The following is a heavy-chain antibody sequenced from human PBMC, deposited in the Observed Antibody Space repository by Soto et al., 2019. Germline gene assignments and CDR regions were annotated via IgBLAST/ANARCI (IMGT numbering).Heavy chain of an antibody. CDR1: GYTFTSDN. J-gene: IGHJ4*02. V-gene: IGHV1-8*02. CDR2: MNPNSGTT. D-gene: IGHD2-8*01. Sequence: ALVKVSFKGSGYTFTSDNISWVRQATGQGLEWMGWMNPNSGTTGYAQKFQDRITLTRDTSITTAYMELSSLRSDDTAVYFCVRYGVAATYWGQGTLVTVSS. CDR3: VRYGVAATY.